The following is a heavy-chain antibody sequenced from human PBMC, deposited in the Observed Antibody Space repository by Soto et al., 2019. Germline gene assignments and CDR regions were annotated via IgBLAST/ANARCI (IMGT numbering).Heavy chain of an antibody. Sequence: EVHLVESGGGLVQPGGSLRLSCAASGFTFSDYAMFWVRQAPGKGLDYVSGINSNGGSTSYANSVKGRFSISRDNSKNTLYLQMGSLRAEDMAVYYCARGIGSDTMYQNSYFDPWGQGTLVTVSS. CDR1: GFTFSDYA. J-gene: IGHJ5*02. CDR2: INSNGGST. CDR3: ARGIGSDTMYQNSYFDP. V-gene: IGHV3-64*01. D-gene: IGHD3-10*01.